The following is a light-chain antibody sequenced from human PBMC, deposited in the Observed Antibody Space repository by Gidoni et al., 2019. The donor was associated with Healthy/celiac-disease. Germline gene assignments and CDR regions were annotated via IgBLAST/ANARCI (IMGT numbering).Light chain of an antibody. CDR2: DAS. CDR1: QSISSW. Sequence: DIQMTQSPSTLSASVGDRVTITCRASQSISSWLAWYQQKPGKAPKLLIYDASSLESGVPSRFSGSGSGTEFTLTISSQQPDDFATYYCQPTFGQGTKVEIK. V-gene: IGKV1-5*01. J-gene: IGKJ1*01. CDR3: QPT.